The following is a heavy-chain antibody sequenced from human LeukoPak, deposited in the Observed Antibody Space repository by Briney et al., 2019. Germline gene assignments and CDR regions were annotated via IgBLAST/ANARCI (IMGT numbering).Heavy chain of an antibody. D-gene: IGHD2-15*01. Sequence: GGSLRLSCAASGFTFSSYAMHWVRQAPGEGLEWVAVISYDGSNKYYADSVKGRFTISRDNSKNTLYLQMNSLRAEDTAVYYCARMDCSGGSCQPYYYYGMDVWGQGTTVTVSS. CDR2: ISYDGSNK. CDR3: ARMDCSGGSCQPYYYYGMDV. J-gene: IGHJ6*02. CDR1: GFTFSSYA. V-gene: IGHV3-30-3*01.